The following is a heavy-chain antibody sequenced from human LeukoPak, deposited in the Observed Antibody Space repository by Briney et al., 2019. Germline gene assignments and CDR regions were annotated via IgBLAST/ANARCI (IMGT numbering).Heavy chain of an antibody. D-gene: IGHD6-13*01. J-gene: IGHJ6*02. CDR1: GGTFSSYA. Sequence: ASVKVSCKASGGTFSSYAISWVRQAPGQGLEWMGGIIPIFGTANYAQKFQGRVTITADESTSTAYMELSSLRSDDTAVYYCARERGAAAPSGNGMDVWGQGTTVTVSS. V-gene: IGHV1-69*13. CDR3: ARERGAAAPSGNGMDV. CDR2: IIPIFGTA.